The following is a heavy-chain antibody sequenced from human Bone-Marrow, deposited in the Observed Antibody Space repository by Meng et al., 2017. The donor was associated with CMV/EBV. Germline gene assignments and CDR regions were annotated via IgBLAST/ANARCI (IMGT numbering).Heavy chain of an antibody. D-gene: IGHD2-21*01. Sequence: ASVKVSCKASGYRFTTYDINWVRQATGQGLEWMGWMNPNSGNTGYAQKFQGRVTFTRVTSISTAYMEVSSLTSDDTAVYYCARTRIEVEPDGTKIKYFNYGMDVWGQGTTVTVSS. CDR1: GYRFTTYD. V-gene: IGHV1-8*03. J-gene: IGHJ6*02. CDR3: ARTRIEVEPDGTKIKYFNYGMDV. CDR2: MNPNSGNT.